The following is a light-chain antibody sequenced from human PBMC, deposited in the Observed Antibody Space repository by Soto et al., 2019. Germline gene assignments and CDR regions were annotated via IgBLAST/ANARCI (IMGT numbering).Light chain of an antibody. V-gene: IGKV3-20*01. Sequence: EIVWTQSPGTLSLSPGERATLSCRASQSVSSTYLAWYQQQPGQAPRLLMSGTSNRATGTPDRFSGSGSGTDFTLTISRLEPEDFAVYYCQQYGSPPITFGQGTRLEI. CDR1: QSVSSTY. CDR2: GTS. CDR3: QQYGSPPIT. J-gene: IGKJ5*01.